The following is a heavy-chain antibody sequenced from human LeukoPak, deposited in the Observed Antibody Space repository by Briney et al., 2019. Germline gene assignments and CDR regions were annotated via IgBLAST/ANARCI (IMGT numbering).Heavy chain of an antibody. D-gene: IGHD3-22*01. CDR1: NYFITSGFL. V-gene: IGHV4-38-2*02. J-gene: IGHJ4*02. CDR2: IYHSGTT. Sequence: PSETLSLTCAFSNYFITSGFLWGLIPQPPGKGLEWISSIYHSGTTYYNPSLRNRVTLFVDTSKNQFSLKLTSLTAADTAVYYCARDGVFHDSDGYSFDYWGQGTLVTVSS. CDR3: ARDGVFHDSDGYSFDY.